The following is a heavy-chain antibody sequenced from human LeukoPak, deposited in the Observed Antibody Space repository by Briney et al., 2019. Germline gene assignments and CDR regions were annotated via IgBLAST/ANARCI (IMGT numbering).Heavy chain of an antibody. CDR1: GFTFSSYG. D-gene: IGHD1-26*01. J-gene: IGHJ4*02. CDR2: IWYDGSNK. CDR3: ARVRGIVGATLDY. V-gene: IGHV3-33*01. Sequence: PGRSLRLSCAASGFTFSSYGMHWVRQAPGKGLEWVAVIWYDGSNKYYADSVKGRFTISRDNSKNTLYLQMNSLRAEDTAVYYCARVRGIVGATLDYWGQGTLVTVSP.